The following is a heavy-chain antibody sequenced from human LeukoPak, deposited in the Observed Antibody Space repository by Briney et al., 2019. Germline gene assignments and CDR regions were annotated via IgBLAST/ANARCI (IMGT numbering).Heavy chain of an antibody. D-gene: IGHD5-12*01. CDR1: GFPFRDYY. Sequence: GGSLRLSCGASGFPFRDYYMDWVRQAPGKGLEWVGRIRKKGNSYTTEYAASVKGRFTISRDDSKNSLYLQMNSLKTEDTAVYYCARVSSGYDLYYCGQGTLVTVSS. CDR3: ARVSSGYDLYY. J-gene: IGHJ4*02. CDR2: IRKKGNSYTT. V-gene: IGHV3-72*01.